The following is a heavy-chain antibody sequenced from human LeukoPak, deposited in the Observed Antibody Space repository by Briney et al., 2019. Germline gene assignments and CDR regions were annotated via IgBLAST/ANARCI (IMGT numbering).Heavy chain of an antibody. CDR1: GVSISSYY. V-gene: IGHV4-59*01. CDR3: ARGGSYYDFWSGYYDYYYYMDV. Sequence: PSETLSLTCTLSGVSISSYYWSWIRQPPGKGLEWIGYIYYSGSTNYNPSLKSRVTISLDTSKNQFSLRLTSVTAADTAVYYCARGGSYYDFWSGYYDYYYYMDVWGKGTTVTVSS. J-gene: IGHJ6*03. CDR2: IYYSGST. D-gene: IGHD3-3*01.